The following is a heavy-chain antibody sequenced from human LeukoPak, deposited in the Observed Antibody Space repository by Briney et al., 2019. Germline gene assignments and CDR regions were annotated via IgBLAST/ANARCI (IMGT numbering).Heavy chain of an antibody. CDR2: IRYDGSNK. CDR3: AKEYDFWSGYIDY. J-gene: IGHJ4*02. Sequence: GGSLRLSCAASGFTFSSYGMHWVRQAPGKGLEWVAFIRYDGSNKYYADSVKGRFTISRDNSKNTLYLQMNSLRAEDTAVYYCAKEYDFWSGYIDYWGQGTLVTVSS. D-gene: IGHD3-3*01. V-gene: IGHV3-30*02. CDR1: GFTFSSYG.